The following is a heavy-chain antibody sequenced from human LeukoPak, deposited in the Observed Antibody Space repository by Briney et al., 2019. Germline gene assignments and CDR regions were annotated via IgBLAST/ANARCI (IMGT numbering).Heavy chain of an antibody. J-gene: IGHJ4*02. CDR3: TPLKVTILAANRLYYFDS. CDR1: GLTFNQAW. V-gene: IGHV3-15*01. Sequence: PGGSLRLSSVATGLTFNQAWIRPVRQAPGKGLEWVGLIKSKTDRGTTDYAAPVKGRFTISREDSKNTLYLQMNSLKTEDTAVYSWTPLKVTILAANRLYYFDSWGQGTLVTVST. CDR2: IKSKTDRGTT. D-gene: IGHD3-3*01.